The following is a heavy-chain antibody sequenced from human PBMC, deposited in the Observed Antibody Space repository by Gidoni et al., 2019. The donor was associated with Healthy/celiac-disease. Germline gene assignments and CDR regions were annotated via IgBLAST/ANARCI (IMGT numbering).Heavy chain of an antibody. CDR3: AREDWSSTSCPSPFDY. V-gene: IGHV1-2*02. D-gene: IGHD2-2*01. J-gene: IGHJ4*02. CDR2: INANSGGT. Sequence: VQLVQSVDEVKKPGASVTVSCKASGYTFTGYYMHWVRQAPGQGREWMGWINANSGGTNDAQKFQGRVTMTRDTSISTADMELSRLRSDDTAVYYCAREDWSSTSCPSPFDYWGQVTLVTVSS. CDR1: GYTFTGYY.